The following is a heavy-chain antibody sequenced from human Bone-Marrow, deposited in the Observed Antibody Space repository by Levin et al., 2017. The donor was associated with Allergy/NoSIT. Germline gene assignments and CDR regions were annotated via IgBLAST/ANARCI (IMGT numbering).Heavy chain of an antibody. J-gene: IGHJ4*02. D-gene: IGHD2-8*01. V-gene: IGHV2-70*09. Sequence: SGPTLVKPTQTLTLTCTFSGFSLSTSGMCVTWIRQPPGKALEWLALIDWDDFRHYNTSLNSRLTISKDTSANQLVLTMTNMDPADTGTYYCARQFCSNGVCSFDYWGQGTLVTVSS. CDR2: IDWDDFR. CDR3: ARQFCSNGVCSFDY. CDR1: GFSLSTSGMC.